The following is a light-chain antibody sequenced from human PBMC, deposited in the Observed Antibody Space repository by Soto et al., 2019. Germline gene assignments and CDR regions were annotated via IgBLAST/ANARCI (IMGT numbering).Light chain of an antibody. CDR1: QSRGSNF. Sequence: VLTQSPATLSWSPGESGTTSCQTSQSRGSNFLAWYQHKPGQAPRLLIYASSNRATGIPDRFSGSASGTDFTLTINRLEPEDFAVYYCQLYGISPPFGQGTRLEIK. CDR3: QLYGISPP. V-gene: IGKV3-20*01. J-gene: IGKJ5*01. CDR2: ASS.